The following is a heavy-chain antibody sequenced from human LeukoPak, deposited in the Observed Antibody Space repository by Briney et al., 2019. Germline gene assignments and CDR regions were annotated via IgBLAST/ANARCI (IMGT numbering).Heavy chain of an antibody. V-gene: IGHV1-2*02. Sequence: ASVKVSCKASGYTFTGYYMHWVRQAPGQGLDWMRWINPNSGGTNYAQKFQGRVTMTRDTSISTAYMELSRLRSDDTAVFFRAKDGIRYYYDSSGYFTYWGQGTLVTVSS. CDR2: INPNSGGT. D-gene: IGHD3-22*01. CDR1: GYTFTGYY. J-gene: IGHJ4*02. CDR3: AKDGIRYYYDSSGYFTY.